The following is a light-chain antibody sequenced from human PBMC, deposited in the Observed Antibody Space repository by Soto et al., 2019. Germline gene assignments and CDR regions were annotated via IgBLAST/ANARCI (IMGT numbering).Light chain of an antibody. CDR2: KAS. Sequence: DIQMTQSPSTLSASVGDRVTITCRASQSISSWLAWYQQKPGKAPKLLIYKASSLESGVPSRFSGSGSGTDFTLTISRLEPEDFAVYYCQQYSDSVGTFGQGTKVDIK. CDR1: QSISSW. CDR3: QQYSDSVGT. J-gene: IGKJ1*01. V-gene: IGKV1-5*03.